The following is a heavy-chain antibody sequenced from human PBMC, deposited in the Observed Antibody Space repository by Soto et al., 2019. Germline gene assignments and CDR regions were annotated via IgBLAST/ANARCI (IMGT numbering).Heavy chain of an antibody. CDR3: ARDRQKALVVVAATGGFDY. CDR1: GFTFSSYS. D-gene: IGHD2-15*01. CDR2: ISFAGNNK. Sequence: GGSLRLSCAVSGFTFSSYSMHWVRQDPDMGLEWVAFISFAGNNKYYAGSVKGRFTISRDNSNNMLYLEMNSLRPDDTAAYYCARDRQKALVVVAATGGFDYWGQGTPVTVSS. J-gene: IGHJ4*02. V-gene: IGHV3-30*04.